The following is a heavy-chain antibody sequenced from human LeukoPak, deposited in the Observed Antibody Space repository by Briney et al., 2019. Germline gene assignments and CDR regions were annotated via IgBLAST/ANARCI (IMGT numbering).Heavy chain of an antibody. CDR1: DDSISNYY. CDR3: ARAPSYDFWSGLFDY. J-gene: IGHJ4*02. V-gene: IGHV4-59*01. D-gene: IGHD3-3*01. Sequence: SETLSLTCSVSDDSISNYYWSWIRRPPGKGLEWIGSIYYSGNTNYNPSLESRLTISLDTSRNQFSLHLTSLTPADTAVYYCARAPSYDFWSGLFDYWGQGVLVTVSS. CDR2: IYYSGNT.